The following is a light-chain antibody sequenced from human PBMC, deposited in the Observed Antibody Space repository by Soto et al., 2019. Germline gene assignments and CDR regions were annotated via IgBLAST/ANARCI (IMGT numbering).Light chain of an antibody. CDR3: QHAQIFPLT. Sequence: DTETSQSPSSVSASVGDRVTITCRASHDVSSWLAWYQQKPGKAPKLLIYAASSLEGGVPSRFSGSGSGTDFSLTISRLQPEDSATYYCQHAQIFPLTFGGGTKVDIK. CDR2: AAS. CDR1: HDVSSW. J-gene: IGKJ4*01. V-gene: IGKV1-12*01.